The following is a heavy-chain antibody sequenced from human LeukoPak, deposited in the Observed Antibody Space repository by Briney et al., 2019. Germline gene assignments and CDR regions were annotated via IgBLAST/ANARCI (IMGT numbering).Heavy chain of an antibody. J-gene: IGHJ4*02. CDR2: FDPEDGET. D-gene: IGHD3-22*01. CDR1: GYTLTELS. Sequence: ASVKVSCKVSGYTLTELSMHWVRQAPGKGLEWMGGFDPEDGETIYAQKFQGRVTMTEDTSTDTAYMELSSLRSEDTAVYYRATARTYYYDSSGYSPFDYWGQGTLVTVSS. CDR3: ATARTYYYDSSGYSPFDY. V-gene: IGHV1-24*01.